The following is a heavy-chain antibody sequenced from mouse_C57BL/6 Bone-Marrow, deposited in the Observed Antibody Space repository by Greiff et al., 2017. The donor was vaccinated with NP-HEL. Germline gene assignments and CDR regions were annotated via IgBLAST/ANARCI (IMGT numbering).Heavy chain of an antibody. V-gene: IGHV1-26*01. CDR1: GYTFTDYY. J-gene: IGHJ3*01. CDR2: INPNNGGT. CDR3: ARHYGFAD. D-gene: IGHD1-1*01. Sequence: EVQLQQSGPELVKPGASVKISCKASGYTFTDYYMNWVKQSHGKSLEWIGDINPNNGGTSYNQKFKGKATLTVDKSSSTAYIELRSLTYEDTAIYYCARHYGFADWGQGTLVTVSA.